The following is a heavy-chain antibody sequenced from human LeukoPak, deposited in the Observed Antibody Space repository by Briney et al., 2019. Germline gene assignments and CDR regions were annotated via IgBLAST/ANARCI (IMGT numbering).Heavy chain of an antibody. J-gene: IGHJ3*02. CDR1: GGSISSSSYY. D-gene: IGHD3-22*01. CDR3: ARDLLDSSGYYPDAFDI. V-gene: IGHV4-39*07. CDR2: IYYSGST. Sequence: PSETLSLTCTVSGGSISSSSYYWGWIRQPPGKGLEWIGSIYYSGSTYYNPSLKSRVTISVDTSKNQFSLKLSSVTAADTAVYYCARDLLDSSGYYPDAFDIWGQGTMVTVSS.